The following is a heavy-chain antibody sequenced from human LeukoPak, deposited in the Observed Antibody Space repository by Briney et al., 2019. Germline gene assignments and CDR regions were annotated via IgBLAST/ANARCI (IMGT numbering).Heavy chain of an antibody. CDR2: MNAGNGNT. J-gene: IGHJ6*03. D-gene: IGHD2-15*01. CDR3: ARGRGTSGSNRDFYYYYYMDV. Sequence: GASVTVSCKASGYIFTDYAIHWLRQAPGQRPEWMGWMNAGNGNTKYSQKFQGRITLIRDTSAATAYMELSSLRHDDLAVYYCARGRGTSGSNRDFYYYYYMDVWGKGTTVTVSS. V-gene: IGHV1-3*01. CDR1: GYIFTDYA.